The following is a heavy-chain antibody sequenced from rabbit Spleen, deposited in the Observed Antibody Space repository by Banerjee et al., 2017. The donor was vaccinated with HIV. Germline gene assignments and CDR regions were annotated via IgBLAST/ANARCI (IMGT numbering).Heavy chain of an antibody. V-gene: IGHV1S45*01. CDR1: GFTLSSYW. CDR3: ARDVNDFRL. Sequence: QEQLEESGGDLVKPEGSLTLTCTASGFTLSSYWICWVRQAPGKGLEWIACIDIGDGNTYYASWAKGRFTISKTSSTTVTLHMTSLTAADTATYFCARDVNDFRLWGPGTLVTVS. CDR2: IDIGDGNT. J-gene: IGHJ6*01.